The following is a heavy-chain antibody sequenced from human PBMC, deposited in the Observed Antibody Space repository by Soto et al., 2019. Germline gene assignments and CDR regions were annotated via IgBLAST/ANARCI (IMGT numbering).Heavy chain of an antibody. CDR2: IYYSGST. D-gene: IGHD2-15*01. J-gene: IGHJ4*02. V-gene: IGHV4-39*01. CDR1: GGSISSSSYY. CDR3: ANTYCSGGSCYYFDY. Sequence: SETLSLTCTVSGGSISSSSYYWGWIRQPPGKGLEWIGSIYYSGSTYYNPSLKSRVTISVDTSKNQFSLKLSSVTAADTAVYYCANTYCSGGSCYYFDYWGQGTLVTVSS.